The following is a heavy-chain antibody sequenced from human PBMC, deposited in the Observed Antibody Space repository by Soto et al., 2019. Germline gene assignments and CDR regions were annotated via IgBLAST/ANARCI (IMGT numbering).Heavy chain of an antibody. D-gene: IGHD2-21*02. CDR1: GFTFSHYT. CDR3: TTRMTAHFDY. CDR2: ISDRPTGHT. Sequence: GGSLRLSCVASGFTFSHYTLNWVRRAPGKGLEWVSTISDRPTGHTHYAESVRGRFTISRDDSRDTVFLQMDSLRAEDPAVYYCTTRMTAHFDYWGQGVLVTVSS. V-gene: IGHV3-23*01. J-gene: IGHJ4*02.